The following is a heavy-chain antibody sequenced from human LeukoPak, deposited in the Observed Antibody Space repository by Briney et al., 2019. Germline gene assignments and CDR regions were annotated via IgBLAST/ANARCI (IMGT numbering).Heavy chain of an antibody. CDR1: AFAFSRYA. CDR3: AKDPNGDYVGAFDF. CDR2: ISGAGT. J-gene: IGHJ3*01. V-gene: IGHV3-23*01. D-gene: IGHD4-17*01. Sequence: GGSLRLSCAASAFAFSRYAMTWVRQAPGKGLEWVSAISGAGTSYADSVKDRFTISRDNSKNTLYLQMNSLRAEDTAVYYCAKDPNGDYVGAFDFWGQGTMVTVSS.